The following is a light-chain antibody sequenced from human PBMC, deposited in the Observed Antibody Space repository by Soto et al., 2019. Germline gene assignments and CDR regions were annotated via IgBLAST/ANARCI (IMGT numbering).Light chain of an antibody. Sequence: DIQMTQSPSTLSASVGDRVTITCRASQSISSWLAWYQQKPGKAPKVLIYKASGLERGVPSRFSGSGSGTEFTLTISSLQPDDFATYYCQQYNNYPFTFGGGTKVEIK. V-gene: IGKV1-5*03. CDR3: QQYNNYPFT. J-gene: IGKJ4*01. CDR1: QSISSW. CDR2: KAS.